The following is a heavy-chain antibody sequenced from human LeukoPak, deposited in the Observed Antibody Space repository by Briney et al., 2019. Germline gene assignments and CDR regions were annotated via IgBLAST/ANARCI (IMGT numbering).Heavy chain of an antibody. CDR2: IYSGDSDT. V-gene: IGHV5-51*01. CDR1: GYSFTSYW. CDR3: ARVDDSSGYYLTPFDY. Sequence: GESLKISRKGSGYSFTSYWIGWVRQMPGKGLEWMGIIYSGDSDTRYSPSFQGQVTISADKSISTAYLQWSSLKASDTAMYYCARVDDSSGYYLTPFDYWGQGTLVTVSS. D-gene: IGHD3-22*01. J-gene: IGHJ4*02.